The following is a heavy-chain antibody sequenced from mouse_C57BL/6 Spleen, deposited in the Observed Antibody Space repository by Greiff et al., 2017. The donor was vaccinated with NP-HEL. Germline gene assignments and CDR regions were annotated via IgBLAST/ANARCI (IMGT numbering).Heavy chain of an antibody. D-gene: IGHD2-5*01. Sequence: EVQRVESGPGLVKPSQSLSLTCSVTGYSITSGYYWNWIRQFPGNKLEWMGYISYDGSNNYNPSLKNRISITRDTSKNQFFLKLNSVTTEDTATYYCVCPYSNYEFAYWGQGTLVTVSA. CDR3: VCPYSNYEFAY. CDR1: GYSITSGYY. J-gene: IGHJ3*01. V-gene: IGHV3-6*01. CDR2: ISYDGSN.